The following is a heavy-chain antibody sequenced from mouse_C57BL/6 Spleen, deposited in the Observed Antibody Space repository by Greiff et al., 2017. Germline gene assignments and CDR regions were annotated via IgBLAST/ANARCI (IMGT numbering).Heavy chain of an antibody. J-gene: IGHJ2*01. D-gene: IGHD2-2*01. CDR1: GYTFTSYW. Sequence: QVQLQQPGAELVKPGASVKLSCKASGYTFTSYWLQWVKQRPGQGLEWIGEIDPSDSYINYNQKFKGKARLTVDTSSSAAYKQLSSLTSEDSAVYYCARAFRWLRDYWGQGTTLTVSS. CDR2: IDPSDSYI. V-gene: IGHV1-50*01. CDR3: ARAFRWLRDY.